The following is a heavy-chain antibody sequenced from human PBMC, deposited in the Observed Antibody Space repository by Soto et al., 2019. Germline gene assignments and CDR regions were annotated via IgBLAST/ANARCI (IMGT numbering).Heavy chain of an antibody. V-gene: IGHV5-51*01. J-gene: IGHJ3*02. CDR3: ARRPGSAFDI. CDR2: IYPSDSDT. Sequence: EVQLVQSGAEVKKPGESLKISCKASGYSFTTNWIGWVRQMPGKGLEWMGIIYPSDSDTKYSPSFQGQVTISADKSINTAYLQWSILKASDTAMYYCARRPGSAFDIWGQGTMVTVSS. D-gene: IGHD3-10*01. CDR1: GYSFTTNW.